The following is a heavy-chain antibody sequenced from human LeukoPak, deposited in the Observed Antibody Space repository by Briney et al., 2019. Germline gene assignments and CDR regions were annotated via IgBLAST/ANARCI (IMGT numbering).Heavy chain of an antibody. Sequence: KSSETLSLTCTVSGASISSYYWSWIRQPAGQGLEWIGRIYTDGSTSYNPSLKSRVTVSVDTSKNQFSLKLSSVTAADTAVYYCAVGYSSSRDLPNWFDPWGQGTLVTVSS. J-gene: IGHJ5*02. V-gene: IGHV4-4*07. CDR1: GASISSYY. CDR2: IYTDGST. CDR3: AVGYSSSRDLPNWFDP. D-gene: IGHD6-13*01.